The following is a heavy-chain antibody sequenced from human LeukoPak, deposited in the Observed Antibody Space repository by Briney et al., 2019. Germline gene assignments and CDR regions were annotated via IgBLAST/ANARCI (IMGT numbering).Heavy chain of an antibody. D-gene: IGHD2-2*01. Sequence: GGSLRLSCAASGFTFSSYSMNWVRQAPGKRLEWVSYISSGSSSVYYADSVKGRFTISRDNAKNSLYLQMNSLRAEDTAVYYCARDFRPLIVVVPADFDYWGQGTLITVSS. CDR1: GFTFSSYS. CDR3: ARDFRPLIVVVPADFDY. J-gene: IGHJ4*02. CDR2: ISSGSSSV. V-gene: IGHV3-48*01.